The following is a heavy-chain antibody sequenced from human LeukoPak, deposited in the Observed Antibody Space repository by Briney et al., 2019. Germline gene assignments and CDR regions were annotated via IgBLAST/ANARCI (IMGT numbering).Heavy chain of an antibody. CDR2: IFHTGST. D-gene: IGHD3-10*01. CDR1: GDSMSGGVYY. Sequence: SETLSLTCYVSGDSMSGGVYYWSWIRQPPGMGLEWIGYIFHTGSTYYNPSLKSRVTISVDRSKNQFSLKLSSVTAADTAVYYCARFSSTYYYGSGSYRDPFDIWGQGTMVTVSS. CDR3: ARFSSTYYYGSGSYRDPFDI. V-gene: IGHV4-30-2*01. J-gene: IGHJ3*02.